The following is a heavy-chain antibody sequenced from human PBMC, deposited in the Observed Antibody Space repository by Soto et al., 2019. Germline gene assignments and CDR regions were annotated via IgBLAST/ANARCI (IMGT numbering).Heavy chain of an antibody. CDR3: ARGPPIVGNTRPLDA. CDR1: GGSITNSNW. J-gene: IGHJ5*02. V-gene: IGHV4-4*02. Sequence: PSESLSLTCSVSGGSITNSNWWTWVRLPPAKGLEWIGDIYHAGSTKYNPSLERRVTISVDTSKNQFALTLTSVTAADTAVYFCARGPPIVGNTRPLDAWGRGTLVSVVS. CDR2: IYHAGST. D-gene: IGHD1-26*01.